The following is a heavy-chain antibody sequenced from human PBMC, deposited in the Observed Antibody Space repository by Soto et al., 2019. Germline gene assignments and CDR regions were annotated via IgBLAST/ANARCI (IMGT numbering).Heavy chain of an antibody. J-gene: IGHJ4*02. CDR1: GFTYSSYS. Sequence: EVQLVECGGGLVQPGGSLRLASAATGFTYSSYSVDRVRKDPGKGLEWVSYVSSSSSTIYYADSVKGRFTISRDNGKNSLYLQMNSLRDEDTALYYCARGRYYDSSAATNWGRGTLVTVSS. CDR2: VSSSSSTI. V-gene: IGHV3-48*02. D-gene: IGHD3-22*01. CDR3: ARGRYYDSSAATN.